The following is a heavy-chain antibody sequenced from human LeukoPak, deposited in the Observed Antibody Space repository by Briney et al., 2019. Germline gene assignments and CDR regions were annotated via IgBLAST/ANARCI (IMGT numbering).Heavy chain of an antibody. V-gene: IGHV3-23*01. Sequence: GGSLRLSCTASGFTFSSYAMNWVRQAPGKGLEWVSGIGAGGTFTYYADSVKGRFTIFRDNSRNTLYLQMNSLRAEDTAVYYCAKRGILTGYSSFDYWGQGTLVTVSS. D-gene: IGHD3-9*01. CDR1: GFTFSSYA. CDR3: AKRGILTGYSSFDY. J-gene: IGHJ4*02. CDR2: IGAGGTFT.